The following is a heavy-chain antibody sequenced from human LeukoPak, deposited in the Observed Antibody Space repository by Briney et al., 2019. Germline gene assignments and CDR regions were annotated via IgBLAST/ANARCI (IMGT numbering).Heavy chain of an antibody. J-gene: IGHJ6*02. CDR1: GGTFSSYA. CDR3: ATSDVAARDYYYYGMDV. CDR2: IIPIFGTA. Sequence: GASVKVSCKASGGTFSSYAISWVRQAPGQGLEWMGGIIPIFGTANYAQKFQGRVTITADESTSTAYMELSSLRSEDTAVYYCATSDVAARDYYYYGMDVWGQGTTVTVSS. V-gene: IGHV1-69*13. D-gene: IGHD6-6*01.